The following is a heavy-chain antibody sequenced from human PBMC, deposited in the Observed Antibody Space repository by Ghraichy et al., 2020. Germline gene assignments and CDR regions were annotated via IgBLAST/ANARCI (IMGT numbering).Heavy chain of an antibody. V-gene: IGHV3-43D*03. Sequence: GGSLRLSCAASGFTFDDYAMHWVRQVPGRSPQWVSVISWDGGRIYYADSAKGRFTISRDNTKNSLSLQMNSLRVEDTALYYCAKAVSGTYYAVDYWGQGTLVTVS. J-gene: IGHJ4*02. CDR2: ISWDGGRI. CDR3: AKAVSGTYYAVDY. CDR1: GFTFDDYA. D-gene: IGHD1-26*01.